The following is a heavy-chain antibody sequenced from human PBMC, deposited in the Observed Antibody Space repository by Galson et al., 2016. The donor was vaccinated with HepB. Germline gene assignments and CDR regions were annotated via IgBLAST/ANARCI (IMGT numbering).Heavy chain of an antibody. CDR2: IKEDGSDK. CDR1: GFTFSSSY. CDR3: AKLPSRYYGSGAGYGMDI. V-gene: IGHV3-7*05. D-gene: IGHD3-10*01. Sequence: SLRLSCAGSGFTFSSSYMDWVRQAPGEGLEWVAKIKEDGSDKFYVDSVKGRFTISRDNAKNTLYLQMHSLRAEDTALYYCAKLPSRYYGSGAGYGMDIWGQGTTVTVSS. J-gene: IGHJ6*02.